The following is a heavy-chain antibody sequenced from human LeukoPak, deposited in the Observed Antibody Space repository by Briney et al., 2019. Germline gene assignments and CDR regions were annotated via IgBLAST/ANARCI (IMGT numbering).Heavy chain of an antibody. V-gene: IGHV6-1*01. Sequence: SQTLSLTCAISGDSVSSNSAAWNWLRQSPSRGLEWLGRTYYRSKWYNDYAVSVKSRITINPDTSKNQFSLQLNSVTPEDTAVYYCARIEIFCSSTSCYGAKAWFDPWGQGTLVTVSS. D-gene: IGHD2-2*01. J-gene: IGHJ5*02. CDR1: GDSVSSNSAA. CDR2: TYYRSKWYN. CDR3: ARIEIFCSSTSCYGAKAWFDP.